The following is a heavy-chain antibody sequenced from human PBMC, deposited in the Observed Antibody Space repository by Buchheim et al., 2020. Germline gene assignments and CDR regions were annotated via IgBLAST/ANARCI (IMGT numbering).Heavy chain of an antibody. Sequence: QVQLQQWGAGLLKPSETLSLTCAVYGGSFSGYYWSWIRQPPGKGLEWIGEINHSGSTNYNPSLKSRVTISVDTSKNKFSLKLSSVTAADTAVYYCASSSSWYNWFDPWGQGTL. J-gene: IGHJ5*02. CDR3: ASSSSWYNWFDP. CDR2: INHSGST. D-gene: IGHD6-13*01. CDR1: GGSFSGYY. V-gene: IGHV4-34*01.